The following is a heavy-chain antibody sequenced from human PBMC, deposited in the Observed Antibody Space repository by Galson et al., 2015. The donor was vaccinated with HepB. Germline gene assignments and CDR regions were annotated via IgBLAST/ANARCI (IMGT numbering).Heavy chain of an antibody. V-gene: IGHV1-3*01. Sequence: SVKVSCKASGYTFTNYAMHWVHQAPGQRLEWMGWINAGTGNTKYSQKFQGRVTITRDTSASTAYMELSSLRSEDTAVYYCARDSGYDPMFGYWGQGTLVTVSS. CDR3: ARDSGYDPMFGY. D-gene: IGHD5-12*01. J-gene: IGHJ4*02. CDR2: INAGTGNT. CDR1: GYTFTNYA.